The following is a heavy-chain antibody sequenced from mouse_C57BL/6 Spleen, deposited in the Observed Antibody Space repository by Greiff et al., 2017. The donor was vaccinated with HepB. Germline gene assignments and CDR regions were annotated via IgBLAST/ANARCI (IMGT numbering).Heavy chain of an antibody. V-gene: IGHV1-82*01. CDR1: GYAFSSSW. J-gene: IGHJ1*03. Sequence: VQLQQSGPELVKPGASVKISCKASGYAFSSSWMNWVKQRPGKGLEWSGRIYPGDGDTNYNGKFKGKATLTADKSSSTAYIQRSSLTSEDSAVYFCARSSYYGSSPRYLDVWGKGTTVTVSS. CDR2: IYPGDGDT. D-gene: IGHD1-1*01. CDR3: ARSSYYGSSPRYLDV.